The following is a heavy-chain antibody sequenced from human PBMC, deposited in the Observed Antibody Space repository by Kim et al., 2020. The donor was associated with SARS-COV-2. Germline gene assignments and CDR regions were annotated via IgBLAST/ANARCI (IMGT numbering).Heavy chain of an antibody. CDR2: IKSKTDGGTT. CDR3: TTLNIQLWFGGYGTTYYGMDV. J-gene: IGHJ6*02. Sequence: GGSLRLSCAASGFTFSNAWMSWVRQAPGKGLEWVGRIKSKTDGGTTDYAAPVKGRFTISRDDSKNTLYLQMNSLKTEDTAVYYCTTLNIQLWFGGYGTTYYGMDVWGQGTTVTVSS. D-gene: IGHD5-18*01. CDR1: GFTFSNAW. V-gene: IGHV3-15*01.